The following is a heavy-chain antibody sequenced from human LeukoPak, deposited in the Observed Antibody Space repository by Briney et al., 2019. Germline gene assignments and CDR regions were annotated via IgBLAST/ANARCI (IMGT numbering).Heavy chain of an antibody. V-gene: IGHV3-23*01. Sequence: GGSLRLSCAASGFTFSSYAMSWVRQAPGKGLEWVSAISGSGGSTYYADSVKGRFTISRDNSKNTLYLQMNSLRAEDTAVYYCARVGTSYSSSWYFDYWGQGTLVTVSS. J-gene: IGHJ4*02. CDR2: ISGSGGST. CDR3: ARVGTSYSSSWYFDY. CDR1: GFTFSSYA. D-gene: IGHD6-13*01.